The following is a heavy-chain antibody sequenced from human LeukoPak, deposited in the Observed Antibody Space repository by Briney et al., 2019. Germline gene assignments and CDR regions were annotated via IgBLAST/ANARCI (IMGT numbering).Heavy chain of an antibody. V-gene: IGHV1-18*04. D-gene: IGHD6-13*01. CDR3: ARDRRNIASAGLFDY. Sequence: ASVKVSCKTSGYTFTSYGISWVRQAPGQGLEWMGWISAYNGNRNYAQKLQGRVTMTTDTSTSTAYMEVRSLRSDDTAVYYCARDRRNIASAGLFDYWGQGTLVTVSS. CDR2: ISAYNGNR. CDR1: GYTFTSYG. J-gene: IGHJ4*02.